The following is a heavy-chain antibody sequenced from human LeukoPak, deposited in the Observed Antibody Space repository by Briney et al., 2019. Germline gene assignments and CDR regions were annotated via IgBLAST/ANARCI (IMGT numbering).Heavy chain of an antibody. D-gene: IGHD3-22*01. J-gene: IGHJ2*01. CDR1: GGSISSYY. CDR3: ARHLDYYDSSGYYGIWYFDL. Sequence: SETLSLTCTVSGGSISSYYWSWIRQPPGKGLEWIGYIYYSGSTNYNPSLKSRVTISVDTSKNQLSLKLSSVTAADTAVYYCARHLDYYDSSGYYGIWYFDLWGRGTLVTVSS. CDR2: IYYSGST. V-gene: IGHV4-59*08.